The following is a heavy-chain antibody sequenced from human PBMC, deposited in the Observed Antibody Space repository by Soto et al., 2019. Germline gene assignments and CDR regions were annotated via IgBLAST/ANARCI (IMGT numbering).Heavy chain of an antibody. CDR1: GFTFSSDA. Sequence: EVQLLESGGGLVQPGGSLRLSCAASGFTFSSDAMIWVRQAPGKGLEWVSAISGSGGSTYYADSVKDRFTISRDNSKNTLYLQMNSLRAEDTAVYYCAKDEYSNYAEDYWGQGTLVTVSS. CDR2: ISGSGGST. D-gene: IGHD4-4*01. CDR3: AKDEYSNYAEDY. J-gene: IGHJ4*02. V-gene: IGHV3-23*01.